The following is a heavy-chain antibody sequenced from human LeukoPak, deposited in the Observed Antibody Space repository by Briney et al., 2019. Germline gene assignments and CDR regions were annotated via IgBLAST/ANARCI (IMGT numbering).Heavy chain of an antibody. J-gene: IGHJ4*02. CDR1: GYSFTSYW. V-gene: IGHV5-51*01. Sequence: GESLKISCKGSGYSFTSYWIGWVRQMPGKGLEWMGIIYPGDSDTRYSPSFQGQVTISADKSISTAYLQWSSLKASDTAMYYCARLPYYYDSSGYYADLDYWGQGTLVTVSS. CDR2: IYPGDSDT. D-gene: IGHD3-22*01. CDR3: ARLPYYYDSSGYYADLDY.